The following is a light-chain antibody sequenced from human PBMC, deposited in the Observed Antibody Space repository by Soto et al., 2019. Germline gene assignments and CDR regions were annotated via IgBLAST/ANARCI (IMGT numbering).Light chain of an antibody. CDR3: QQRSNWPPIT. V-gene: IGKV3-11*01. CDR1: QSVSSY. CDR2: YAS. J-gene: IGKJ5*01. Sequence: EIVLTQSPATLSLSPGERATLSCRASQSVSSYLAWYQQKPGQPPSLLIYYASNRATSIPPRFSGSGSGTDFTLTISSLEPEDVAVYYCQQRSNWPPITFGQGTRLEIK.